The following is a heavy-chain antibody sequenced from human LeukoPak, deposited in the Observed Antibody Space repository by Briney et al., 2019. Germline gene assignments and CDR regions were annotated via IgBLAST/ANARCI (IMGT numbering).Heavy chain of an antibody. Sequence: ASVKVSCKASGGTFSSYAISWVRQAPGQGLEWMGIINPSGGSTSYAQKFQGRVTMTRDMSTSTVYMELSSLRSEDTAVYYCARDGRYCSGGSCYSGSYWYFDLWGRGTLVTVSS. V-gene: IGHV1-46*01. CDR3: ARDGRYCSGGSCYSGSYWYFDL. CDR1: GGTFSSYA. CDR2: INPSGGST. D-gene: IGHD2-15*01. J-gene: IGHJ2*01.